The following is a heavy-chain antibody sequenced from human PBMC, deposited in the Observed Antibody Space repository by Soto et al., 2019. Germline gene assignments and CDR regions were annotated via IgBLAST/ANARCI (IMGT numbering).Heavy chain of an antibody. CDR1: GGSISSSSYY. V-gene: IGHV4-39*07. CDR3: ARVAVAGTRVDY. D-gene: IGHD6-19*01. Sequence: SETLSLTCTVSGGSISSSSYYWGWVRQPPGKGLEWIGEIYHSGSTNYNPSLKSRVTISVGKSKNQFSLKLSSVTAADTAVYYCARVAVAGTRVDYWGQGTLVTVSS. J-gene: IGHJ4*02. CDR2: IYHSGST.